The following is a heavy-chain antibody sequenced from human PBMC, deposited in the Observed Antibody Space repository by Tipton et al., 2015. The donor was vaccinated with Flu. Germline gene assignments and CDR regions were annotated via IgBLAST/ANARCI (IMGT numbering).Heavy chain of an antibody. CDR3: ARGIDSSSPI. J-gene: IGHJ4*02. CDR2: IVFIFRST. CDR1: EDTFSSHV. Sequence: QLVQSGAEVKRPGSTVKVSCKGSEDTFSSHVVTWVRQAPGQGFEWMGGIVFIFRSTNYVQKFQGRVTITADKSTSTAYMEMSSLTSEDTAVYYCARGIDSSSPIWGQGTLVTVSS. V-gene: IGHV1-69*06. D-gene: IGHD3-22*01.